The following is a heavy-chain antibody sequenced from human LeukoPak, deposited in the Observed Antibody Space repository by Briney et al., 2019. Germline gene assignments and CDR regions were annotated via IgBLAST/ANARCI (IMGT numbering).Heavy chain of an antibody. CDR1: GFTVSSNY. Sequence: PGGSLRLSCAASGFTVSSNYMSWVRQAPGKGLEWVSVIYSGGSTYYADSAKGRFTISRDNSKSTLYLQMNSLRAEDTAVYYCARDQGTDTWGYFDLWGRGTLVTVSS. V-gene: IGHV3-53*01. J-gene: IGHJ2*01. CDR3: ARDQGTDTWGYFDL. CDR2: IYSGGST. D-gene: IGHD1-1*01.